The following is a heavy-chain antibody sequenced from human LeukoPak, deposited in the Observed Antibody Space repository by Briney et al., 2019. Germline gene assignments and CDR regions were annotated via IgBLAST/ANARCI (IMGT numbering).Heavy chain of an antibody. J-gene: IGHJ6*03. CDR2: IGYDGSNK. CDR3: AQDSYYYYIDV. CDR1: GFTFRSYG. V-gene: IGHV3-30*02. Sequence: GGSPRLSCAASGFTFRSYGVHWVRQAPGKGLEWVTFIGYDGSNKYYTDSVKGRFTISRDNSKNTLYLQMNSLRAEDTAIYYCAQDSYYYYIDVWGKGTTVTVSS.